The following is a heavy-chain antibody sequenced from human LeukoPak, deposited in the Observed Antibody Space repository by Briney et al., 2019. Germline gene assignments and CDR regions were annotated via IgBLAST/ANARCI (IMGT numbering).Heavy chain of an antibody. Sequence: PSETLSLTCAVSGYSISSGYYWGWIRQPPGKGLEWIGSIYHSGSTYYNPSLKSQVTISVDTSKNQFSLKLSSVTAADTAVYYCAREHLLTVTREIDYWGQGTLVTVSS. CDR2: IYHSGST. D-gene: IGHD4-17*01. J-gene: IGHJ4*02. CDR1: GYSISSGYY. CDR3: AREHLLTVTREIDY. V-gene: IGHV4-38-2*02.